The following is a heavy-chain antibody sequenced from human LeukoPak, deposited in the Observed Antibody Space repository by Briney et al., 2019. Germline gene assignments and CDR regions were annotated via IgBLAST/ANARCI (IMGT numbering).Heavy chain of an antibody. CDR2: TYYRSKWYY. J-gene: IGHJ6*02. Sequence: SQTLSLTCAISGDSVSIISVAWNWIRQSPSRGLEWLGRTYYRSKWYYEYAVSVKSRINISPDTFKNQFSVQLTSVTPEDTAVYYCSLARSEYHYGMDVWGQGTTVTVSS. CDR3: SLARSEYHYGMDV. V-gene: IGHV6-1*01. CDR1: GDSVSIISVA.